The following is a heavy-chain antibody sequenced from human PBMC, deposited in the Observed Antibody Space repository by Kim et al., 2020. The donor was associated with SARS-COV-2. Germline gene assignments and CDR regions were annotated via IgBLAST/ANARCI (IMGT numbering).Heavy chain of an antibody. V-gene: IGHV4-31*03. Sequence: SETLSLTCTVSGGSISSGGYYWSWIRQHPGKGLEWIGYIYYSGSTYYNPSLKSRVTISVDTSKNQFSLKLSSVTAADTAVYYCARGGSPMITFGGGTVDYWGQGTLVTVSS. CDR1: GGSISSGGYY. CDR3: ARGGSPMITFGGGTVDY. J-gene: IGHJ4*02. CDR2: IYYSGST. D-gene: IGHD3-16*01.